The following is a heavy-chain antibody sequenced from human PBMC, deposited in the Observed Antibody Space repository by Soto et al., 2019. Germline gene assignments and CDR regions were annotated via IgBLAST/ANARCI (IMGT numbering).Heavy chain of an antibody. D-gene: IGHD6-13*01. Sequence: ASVKVSCKASGYTFTSYYMHWVRQAPGQGLEWMGIINPSGGSTSYAQKFQGRVTMTRDTSTSTVYMELSSLRSEDTAVYYCARASPPRSSSWYKDLGDYYYYGMDVWGQGTTVTVSS. CDR2: INPSGGST. J-gene: IGHJ6*02. CDR1: GYTFTSYY. V-gene: IGHV1-46*01. CDR3: ARASPPRSSSWYKDLGDYYYYGMDV.